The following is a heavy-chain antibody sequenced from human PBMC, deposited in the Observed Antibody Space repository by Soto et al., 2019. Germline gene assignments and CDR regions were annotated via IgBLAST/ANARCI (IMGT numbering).Heavy chain of an antibody. Sequence: QVQLVQSGAEVKKPGSSVKVSCKASGGTFSSYTISWVRQAPGQGLEWMGRIFPILGIANYAQKFQGRVTITADKSTSTAYMELSSLRSEDTAVYYCARHYGDYNGGYWGQGTLVTVSS. CDR3: ARHYGDYNGGY. V-gene: IGHV1-69*02. CDR2: IFPILGIA. D-gene: IGHD4-17*01. J-gene: IGHJ4*02. CDR1: GGTFSSYT.